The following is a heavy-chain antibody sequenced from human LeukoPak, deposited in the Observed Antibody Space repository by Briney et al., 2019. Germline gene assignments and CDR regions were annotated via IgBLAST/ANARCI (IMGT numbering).Heavy chain of an antibody. CDR2: IRYDGSNK. CDR1: GFTFSSYG. J-gene: IGHJ4*02. D-gene: IGHD3-10*01. CDR3: AKDEAMVRGVIIRLHY. Sequence: GGSLRLSCAASGFTFSSYGLHWVRQAPGKGLEWVAFIRYDGSNKYYADSVKGRFTISRDNSKNTLYLQMNSLRAEDTAVYYCAKDEAMVRGVIIRLHYWGQGTLVTVSS. V-gene: IGHV3-30*02.